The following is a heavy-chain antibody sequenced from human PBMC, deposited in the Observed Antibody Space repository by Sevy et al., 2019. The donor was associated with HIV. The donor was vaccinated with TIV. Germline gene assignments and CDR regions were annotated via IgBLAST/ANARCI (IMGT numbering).Heavy chain of an antibody. J-gene: IGHJ2*01. D-gene: IGHD6-6*01. CDR2: ISGSASTTYYGGAA. CDR3: ARGLLARPRGDYWYFDL. CDR1: GFTVSSNY. V-gene: IGHV3-53*01. Sequence: GGSLRLSCAASGFTVSSNYMSWVRQAPGKGLEWVSVISGSASTTYYGGAAYYADSVKGRFTITRDNAKNTLYLEMNSLRDEDSALFHCARGLLARPRGDYWYFDLWGRGTLVTVSS.